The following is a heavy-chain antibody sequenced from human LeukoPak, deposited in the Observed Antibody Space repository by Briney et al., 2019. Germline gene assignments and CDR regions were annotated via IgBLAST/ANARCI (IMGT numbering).Heavy chain of an antibody. J-gene: IGHJ4*02. V-gene: IGHV3-23*01. CDR1: GFTFSSYA. Sequence: GGSLRLSCAASGFTFSSYAMSWVRQAPGKGLEWVSAISGSGGSTYYADSVKGRFTISRDNAKNSLYLQMNSLRAEDTAVYYCARDGSQGIAVAGTLDFDYWGQGTLVTVSS. CDR2: ISGSGGST. D-gene: IGHD6-19*01. CDR3: ARDGSQGIAVAGTLDFDY.